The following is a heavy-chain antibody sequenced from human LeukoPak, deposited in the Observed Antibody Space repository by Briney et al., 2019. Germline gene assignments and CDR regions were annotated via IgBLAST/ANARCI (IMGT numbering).Heavy chain of an antibody. Sequence: SVKLSCKASGGTFSSYAISWVRQAPGQGREWMGGIIPIFGTANYAQKFQGRVTITADEPTSTAYMELSSLRSEDTAVYYCASIGPNRWLQPQVDYFDYWGQGTLVTVSS. V-gene: IGHV1-69*01. J-gene: IGHJ4*02. CDR3: ASIGPNRWLQPQVDYFDY. CDR1: GGTFSSYA. D-gene: IGHD5-24*01. CDR2: IIPIFGTA.